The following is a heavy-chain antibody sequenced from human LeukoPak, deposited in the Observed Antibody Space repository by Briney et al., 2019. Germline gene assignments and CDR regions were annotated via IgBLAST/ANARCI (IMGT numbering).Heavy chain of an antibody. J-gene: IGHJ4*02. CDR3: GTYPHFDY. Sequence: GGSLRLSCAASGFTFSSYEMNWVRQAPGKGLEWVAYLRGSGGGIYYADSVKGRFTISRDNAENSLYLQMNGLRAEDTAVYYCGTYPHFDYWGQGTLVTVSS. D-gene: IGHD1-7*01. CDR1: GFTFSSYE. CDR2: LRGSGGGI. V-gene: IGHV3-48*03.